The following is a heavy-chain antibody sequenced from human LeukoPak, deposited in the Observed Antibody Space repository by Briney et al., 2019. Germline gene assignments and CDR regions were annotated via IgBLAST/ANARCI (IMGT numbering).Heavy chain of an antibody. CDR3: ARGPPLKYCSNTNCKPTFDP. CDR1: GGTFSSYA. D-gene: IGHD2-2*01. CDR2: IIPIFGTA. J-gene: IGHJ5*02. V-gene: IGHV1-69*13. Sequence: SVKVSCKASGGTFSSYAISWVRQAPGQGLEWMGGIIPIFGTANYAQKFQGRVTITADESTSTAYMELSSLRSDDTAMYYCARGPPLKYCSNTNCKPTFDPWGQGTLVTVSS.